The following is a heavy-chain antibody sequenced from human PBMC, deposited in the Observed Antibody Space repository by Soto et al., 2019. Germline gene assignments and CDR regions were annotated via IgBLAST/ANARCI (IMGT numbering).Heavy chain of an antibody. CDR2: IIPIFGTA. D-gene: IGHD4-17*01. CDR1: GGTFSSYA. CDR3: ARHATVTTNEGVFFDY. V-gene: IGHV1-69*13. J-gene: IGHJ4*02. Sequence: ASVKVSCKASGGTFSSYAISWVRQAPGQGLEWMGGIIPIFGTANYAQKFQGRVTITADESTSTAYMELSSLRSEDTAVYYCARHATVTTNEGVFFDYWGQGTLVTVSS.